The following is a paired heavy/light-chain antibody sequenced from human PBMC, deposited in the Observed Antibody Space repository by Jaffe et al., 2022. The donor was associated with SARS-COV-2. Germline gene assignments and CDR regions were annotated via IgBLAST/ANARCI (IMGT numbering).Light chain of an antibody. Sequence: QSALTQPPSASGSPGQSVTISCTGTSSDVDAYNYVSWYQQHPGKAPKLIISEVTKRPSGVPDRFSGSKSGNTASLTVSGLQAEDDADYYCSSYAGSNNVVFGGGTKLTVL. CDR1: SSDVDAYNY. CDR3: SSYAGSNNVV. V-gene: IGLV2-8*01. J-gene: IGLJ2*01. CDR2: EVT.
Heavy chain of an antibody. J-gene: IGHJ3*02. CDR3: ARDAGNIWVNRDAFEI. CDR2: ISHTGFT. Sequence: QVQLQESGPGLVKPSETLSLSCSVSGYSISSGYHWGWIRQPPGKGLEWIGSISHTGFTYYNPSLKSRVTISVDMSKNQISLKLSSVTAADAAVYYCARDAGNIWVNRDAFEIWGQGTMVTVSS. D-gene: IGHD3-16*01. CDR1: GYSISSGYH. V-gene: IGHV4-38-2*02.